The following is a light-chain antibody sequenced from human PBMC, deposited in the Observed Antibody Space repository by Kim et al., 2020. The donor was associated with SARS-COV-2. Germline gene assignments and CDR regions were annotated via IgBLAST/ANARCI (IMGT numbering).Light chain of an antibody. CDR2: EAS. CDR1: QSVGSN. V-gene: IGKV3-15*01. Sequence: EIMLTQSPATLSVSPGERVTLSCRASQSVGSNLAWYQQKPVQAPRLLIFEASTRAAGIPARFSGSGSGRDFTLTISSLQSEDFAVYYCQHFNKWPQFTFGPGTKVDIK. CDR3: QHFNKWPQFT. J-gene: IGKJ3*01.